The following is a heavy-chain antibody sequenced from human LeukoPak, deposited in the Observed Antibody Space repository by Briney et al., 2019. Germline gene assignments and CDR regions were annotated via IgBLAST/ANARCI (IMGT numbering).Heavy chain of an antibody. CDR2: ISYDGSNK. CDR3: AKGGGYEAQYYYYYLDV. Sequence: GGSLRLSCAASGFTFSDYYMSWIRQAPGKVLEWVAVISYDGSNKYYADSVKGRFTISRDNSKNTLYLQMKSLRAEDTAVYYCAKGGGYEAQYYYYYLDVWGKGTTVTISS. CDR1: GFTFSDYY. J-gene: IGHJ6*03. V-gene: IGHV3-30*18. D-gene: IGHD5-12*01.